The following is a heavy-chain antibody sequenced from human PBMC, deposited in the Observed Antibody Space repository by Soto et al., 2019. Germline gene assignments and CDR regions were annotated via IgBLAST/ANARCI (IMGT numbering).Heavy chain of an antibody. V-gene: IGHV3-21*01. D-gene: IGHD6-19*01. CDR1: GFTFSSYS. Sequence: EVQLVESGGGLVKPGGSLRLSCAASGFTFSSYSMNWVRQAPGKGLEWVSSISSSSSYIYYADSVKGRFTISRDNAKNSLYLQMNSLRAEDTAVYYCARDGSSGWYGLDCYYYYGMDVWGQGTTVTVSS. J-gene: IGHJ6*02. CDR2: ISSSSSYI. CDR3: ARDGSSGWYGLDCYYYYGMDV.